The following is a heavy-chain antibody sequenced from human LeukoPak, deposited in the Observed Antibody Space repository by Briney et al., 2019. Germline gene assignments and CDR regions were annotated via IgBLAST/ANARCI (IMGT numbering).Heavy chain of an antibody. CDR1: GFSFSSYA. V-gene: IGHV3-23*01. D-gene: IGHD6-19*01. J-gene: IGHJ4*02. Sequence: PGGSLTLSCDAPGFSFSSYAMNWVWQAPGKGLEWVSGISGSGGRTYYADSVKGRFSISRDDSKNTLYLQMNSLRAEDTAVYYCAKSPDVAGTGRFDYWGQGTLVTVSS. CDR2: ISGSGGRT. CDR3: AKSPDVAGTGRFDY.